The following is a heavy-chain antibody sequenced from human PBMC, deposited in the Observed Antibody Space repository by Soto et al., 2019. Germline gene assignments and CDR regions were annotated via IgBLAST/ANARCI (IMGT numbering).Heavy chain of an antibody. D-gene: IGHD6-6*01. CDR2: IRQDVSQK. J-gene: IGHJ5*02. Sequence: PGGSLRLSCVASGFTFSVTSMTWVRQAPGKGLEWVASIRQDVSQKFYVDSAKGRFTISRDNAMNSLYLQMNSLRAEDTAMYYCTRGYSSSPDWFDPWGQGILVTVSS. V-gene: IGHV3-7*03. CDR3: TRGYSSSPDWFDP. CDR1: GFTFSVTS.